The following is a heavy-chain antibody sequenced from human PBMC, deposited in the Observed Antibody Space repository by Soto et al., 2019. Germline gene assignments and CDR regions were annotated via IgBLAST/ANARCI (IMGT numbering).Heavy chain of an antibody. J-gene: IGHJ4*02. CDR3: ARGVVAGVSIGY. D-gene: IGHD2-15*01. Sequence: GGSLRLSCAASGFTFSSYSMNWVRQAPGKGLEWVSSISSSSSYIYYADSVKGRFTISRDNAKNSLYLQMNSLRAEDTAVYYCARGVVAGVSIGYWGQGTLVTV. CDR1: GFTFSSYS. CDR2: ISSSSSYI. V-gene: IGHV3-21*01.